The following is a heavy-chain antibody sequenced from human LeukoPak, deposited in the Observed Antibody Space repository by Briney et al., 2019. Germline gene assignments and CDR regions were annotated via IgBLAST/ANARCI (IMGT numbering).Heavy chain of an antibody. V-gene: IGHV1-69*13. D-gene: IGHD1-26*01. J-gene: IGHJ4*02. CDR1: GGTFSSCA. CDR3: ARGNSGSYLEGGY. CDR2: IIPIFGTA. Sequence: ASVKVSCKASGGTFSSCAISWVRQAPGQGLEWMGGIIPIFGTANYAEKFQGRVTITADESTSTAYMELSSLRSEDTAVYSCARGNSGSYLEGGYWGQGTLVTVSS.